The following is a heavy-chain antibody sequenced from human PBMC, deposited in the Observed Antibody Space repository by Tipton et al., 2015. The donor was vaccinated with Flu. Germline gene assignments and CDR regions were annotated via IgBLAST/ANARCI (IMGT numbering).Heavy chain of an antibody. D-gene: IGHD6-13*01. CDR1: GGSFSGYY. CDR3: ARRGSSWGYYYYCGMDV. J-gene: IGHJ6*02. V-gene: IGHV4-34*01. CDR2: INHSGST. Sequence: LRLSCAVYGGSFSGYYWSWIRQPPGKGLEWIGEINHSGSTNYNPSLKSRVTISVDTSKNQFSLKLSSVTAADTAVYYCARRGSSWGYYYYCGMDVWGQGTTVTVSS.